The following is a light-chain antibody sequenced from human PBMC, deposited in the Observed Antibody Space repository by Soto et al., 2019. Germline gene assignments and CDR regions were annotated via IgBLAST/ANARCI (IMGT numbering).Light chain of an antibody. CDR3: QAWDSRTVV. Sequence: SYELTQPPSVTVSPGQTASITCSGDKLGDKYACWYQQKPGQSPVLVIYQDSKRPSGIPERFSGSNSGNTATLTISGTQAMDEADYYCQAWDSRTVVFGGGTNVTVL. CDR1: KLGDKY. V-gene: IGLV3-1*01. J-gene: IGLJ2*01. CDR2: QDS.